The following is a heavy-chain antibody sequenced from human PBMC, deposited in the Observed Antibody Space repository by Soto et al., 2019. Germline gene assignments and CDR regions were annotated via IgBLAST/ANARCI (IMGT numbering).Heavy chain of an antibody. V-gene: IGHV4-28*01. Sequence: QVELQEPGPGLVKPSDTLSLTCAVSGYSISSSNWWGWIRQPPGKGLEWIGYIYYSGTTYYNPSLKSRVTMSVDTSKNQFSLKLTSVTAVDTAVYYCARREIQGPIDYWGQGTLVTVSS. CDR1: GYSISSSNW. CDR2: IYYSGTT. J-gene: IGHJ4*02. D-gene: IGHD1-26*01. CDR3: ARREIQGPIDY.